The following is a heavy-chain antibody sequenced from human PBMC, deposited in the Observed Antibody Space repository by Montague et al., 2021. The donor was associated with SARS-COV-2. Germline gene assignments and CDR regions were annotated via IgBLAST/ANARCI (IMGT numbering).Heavy chain of an antibody. V-gene: IGHV3-11*01. CDR2: ISSSASTI. Sequence: SLRLSCAASGFTFSDYYMSWLRQAPGTGLEWVSYISSSASTIYYADSVKGRFTISRDNSKNSLFLQMNSLRAEDTAVYYCARGPYCSGGGCYYWGQGTLVTVSS. D-gene: IGHD2-15*01. CDR1: GFTFSDYY. CDR3: ARGPYCSGGGCYY. J-gene: IGHJ4*02.